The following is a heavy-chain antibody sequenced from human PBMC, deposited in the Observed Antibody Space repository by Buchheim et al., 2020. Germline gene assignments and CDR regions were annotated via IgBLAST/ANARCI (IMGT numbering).Heavy chain of an antibody. J-gene: IGHJ6*02. CDR3: ARAVSDCSSTSCYYYYGMDV. Sequence: QVQLQESGPGLVKPSQTLSLTCTVSGGSISSGDYYWSWIRQPPGKGLEWIGYIYYSGSPYYNPSLKSRVTISVDTSKNQFSLKLSAVTAADTAVYYCARAVSDCSSTSCYYYYGMDVWGQGTT. CDR2: IYYSGSP. V-gene: IGHV4-30-4*01. CDR1: GGSISSGDYY. D-gene: IGHD2-2*01.